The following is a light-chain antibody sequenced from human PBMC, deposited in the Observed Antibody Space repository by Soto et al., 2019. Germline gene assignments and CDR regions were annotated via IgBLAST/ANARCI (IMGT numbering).Light chain of an antibody. CDR2: GTY. CDR3: QQYGTSPPVYT. CDR1: QSISSTY. V-gene: IGKV3-20*01. J-gene: IGKJ2*01. Sequence: EMVLTKSPGTLSLSPGERATLSCRTSQSISSTYLAWYQQKPGQAPRLLIYGTYSRATGIPDRFSGSGSGRDFTLTISRLEPEDFAVYYCQQYGTSPPVYTFGQGTKLEIK.